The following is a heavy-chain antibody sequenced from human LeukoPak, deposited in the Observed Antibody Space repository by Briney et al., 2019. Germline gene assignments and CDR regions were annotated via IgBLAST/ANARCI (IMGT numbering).Heavy chain of an antibody. D-gene: IGHD5-24*01. Sequence: PSETLSLTCTVSGGSISSYYWSWIRQPPGKGLEWIGYIYYSGSTNYNPSLKSRVTISVDTSKNQFSLKLSSVTAADTAVYYCARGKWLQFDYYYYYYMDVWGKGTTVTTSS. CDR2: IYYSGST. CDR1: GGSISSYY. J-gene: IGHJ6*03. V-gene: IGHV4-59*01. CDR3: ARGKWLQFDYYYYYYMDV.